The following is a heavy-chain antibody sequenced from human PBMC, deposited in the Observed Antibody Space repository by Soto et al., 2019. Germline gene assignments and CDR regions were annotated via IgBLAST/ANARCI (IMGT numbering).Heavy chain of an antibody. Sequence: QVQLQQWGAGLLKPSETLSLTCAVYGGSFSGYYWSWIRQPPGKGLEWIGEINHSGSTNYNPSLKSRVTISVDTSKNQFSLKLSSVTAADTAVYYFARASGWYPFDYWGQGTLVTVSS. J-gene: IGHJ4*02. CDR2: INHSGST. V-gene: IGHV4-34*01. CDR3: ARASGWYPFDY. CDR1: GGSFSGYY. D-gene: IGHD6-19*01.